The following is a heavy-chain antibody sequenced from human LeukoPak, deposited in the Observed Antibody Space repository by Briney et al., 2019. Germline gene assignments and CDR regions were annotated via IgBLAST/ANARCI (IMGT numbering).Heavy chain of an antibody. CDR2: ISYDGSNK. D-gene: IGHD3-10*01. CDR3: PKEGFHSSGSYSRCAFDY. J-gene: IGHJ4*02. CDR1: GFTFRNYG. V-gene: IGHV3-30*18. Sequence: GGSLRLSCAASGFTFRNYGMHWVRQAPGKGLEWVAVISYDGSNKYSADSVKGRFTISRDNSKNTLYLQMHSLRAEDTAVYYCPKEGFHSSGSYSRCAFDYWGQGTLVTVSS.